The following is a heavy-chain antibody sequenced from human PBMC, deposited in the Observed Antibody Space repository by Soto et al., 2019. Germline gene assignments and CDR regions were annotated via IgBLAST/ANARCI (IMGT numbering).Heavy chain of an antibody. J-gene: IGHJ3*02. D-gene: IGHD4-17*01. CDR1: GYTFINYY. CDR3: ARRHDYGYAFDI. Sequence: QVQLVQSGAEVKKPGASVKVYCRASGYTFINYYVHWVRQAPGQGLEWMGIINPSGGITDYAQKFQGRVTMARDTSTSTVYMELSSLRSEDTAVYYCARRHDYGYAFDIWGQGTMVTVSS. V-gene: IGHV1-46*03. CDR2: INPSGGIT.